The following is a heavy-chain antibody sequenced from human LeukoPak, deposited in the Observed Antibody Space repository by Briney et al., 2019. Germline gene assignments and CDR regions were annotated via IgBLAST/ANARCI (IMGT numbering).Heavy chain of an antibody. Sequence: GGSLRLSCAASGFTFSSYAMSWVRQAPGKGLEWVSAIRNNGDNTYYADSVKGRFTISRDNSKSTLHLQMNSLRAEDTAVYYCVVDGSGWYADHFDYWGQGTLVTVSS. V-gene: IGHV3-23*01. D-gene: IGHD6-19*01. J-gene: IGHJ4*02. CDR2: IRNNGDNT. CDR1: GFTFSSYA. CDR3: VVDGSGWYADHFDY.